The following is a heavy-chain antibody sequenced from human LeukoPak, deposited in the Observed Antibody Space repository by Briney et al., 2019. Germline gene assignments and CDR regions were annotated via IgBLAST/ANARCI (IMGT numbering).Heavy chain of an antibody. CDR3: ARDLGRDSFDI. CDR1: GFTVSSVH. Sequence: GGSLRLSCAASGFTVSSVHMSWVRQAPGEGLEWVSVIYSGGNTYYTDSVKGRFTISRDNSKNTLYLQMNNLRAEDTAVYYCARDLGRDSFDIWGQGTKVTVSS. D-gene: IGHD2-15*01. V-gene: IGHV3-53*01. J-gene: IGHJ3*02. CDR2: IYSGGNT.